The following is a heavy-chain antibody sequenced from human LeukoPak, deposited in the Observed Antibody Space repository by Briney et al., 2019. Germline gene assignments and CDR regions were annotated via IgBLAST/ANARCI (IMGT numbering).Heavy chain of an antibody. J-gene: IGHJ4*02. V-gene: IGHV3-30*18. CDR3: AKAGDLDY. CDR2: ISYDGSNK. D-gene: IGHD7-27*01. Sequence: GGSLRLSCAASGFTFSSYGMHWVRQAPGKGLEWVAVISYDGSNKYYADSVKGRFTISRDNSNNTLYLQMNSLRAEDTAVYYCAKAGDLDYWGQGTLVTVSS. CDR1: GFTFSSYG.